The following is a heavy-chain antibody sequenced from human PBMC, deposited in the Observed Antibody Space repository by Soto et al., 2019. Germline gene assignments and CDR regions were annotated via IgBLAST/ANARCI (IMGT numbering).Heavy chain of an antibody. CDR3: AHVFTSLAPFVS. V-gene: IGHV2-5*02. CDR1: GFSLSTSGVG. J-gene: IGHJ4*02. Sequence: QITLKESGPTLVKPTQTLTLTCTFSGFSLSTSGVGVGWIRQPPGKALEWLGFIYWDEDKRYSPSLKSRLTIDTAXSKSQVVLTMTNMDPVDTAPYYCAHVFTSLAPFVSWGQGTLVTVSA. CDR2: IYWDEDK. D-gene: IGHD3-10*02.